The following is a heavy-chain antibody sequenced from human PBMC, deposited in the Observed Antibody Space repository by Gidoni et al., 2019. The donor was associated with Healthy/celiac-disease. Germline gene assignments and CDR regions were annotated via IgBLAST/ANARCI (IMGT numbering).Heavy chain of an antibody. CDR1: GFTFRSYG. J-gene: IGHJ4*02. CDR2: IWYDGSNK. CDR3: ARDSDLELRGLIDY. D-gene: IGHD1-7*01. Sequence: QVQLVESGGGVVQPGRSLRIACAASGFTFRSYGLHWVRQAPGKGLAWVAVIWYDGSNKYYADSGKGRFTISRDNSKNTLYLQMNSLSAEDTAVYYCARDSDLELRGLIDYWGQGTLVTVSS. V-gene: IGHV3-33*01.